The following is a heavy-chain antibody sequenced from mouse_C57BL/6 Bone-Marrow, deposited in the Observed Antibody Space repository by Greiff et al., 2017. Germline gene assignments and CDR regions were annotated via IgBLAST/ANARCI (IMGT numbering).Heavy chain of an antibody. J-gene: IGHJ4*01. CDR2: IDPETGGT. CDR1: GYTFTDYE. D-gene: IGHD6-1*01. CDR3: AREKLGSLYAMDY. V-gene: IGHV1-15*01. Sequence: VQLQQSGAELVRPGASVTLSCKASGYTFTDYEMHWVKQTPVHGLEWIGAIDPETGGTAYNQKFKGKAILTADKSSSTAYMELRSLTSEDSAVYYCAREKLGSLYAMDYWGQGTSVTVSA.